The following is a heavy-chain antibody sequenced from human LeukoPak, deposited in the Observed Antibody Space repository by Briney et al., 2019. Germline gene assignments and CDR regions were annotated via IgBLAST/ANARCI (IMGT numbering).Heavy chain of an antibody. CDR3: AREAKYYYDSSGYYLAY. CDR1: GGSISSGDYY. Sequence: SETLSLTCTVSGGSISSGDYYWSWIRQPPGKGLEWIGYIYYSGSTYYNPSLKSRVTISVDTSKNQFSLKLSSVTAADTAVYYCAREAKYYYDSSGYYLAYWGQGTLVTVSS. J-gene: IGHJ4*02. D-gene: IGHD3-22*01. CDR2: IYYSGST. V-gene: IGHV4-30-4*01.